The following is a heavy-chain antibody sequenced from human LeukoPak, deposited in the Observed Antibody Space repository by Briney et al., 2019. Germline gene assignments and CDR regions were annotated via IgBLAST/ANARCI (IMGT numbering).Heavy chain of an antibody. CDR2: ISTSGDST. Sequence: PGGSLRLYCAASGFTFNNYAMTWVRQAPGKGLEWVSTISTSGDSTYYADSVKGRFTISRDNSKNTLYLQMNSLTAEDTALHYCARARYCSSTSCFLDYWGQGTLVTVSS. J-gene: IGHJ4*02. CDR3: ARARYCSSTSCFLDY. D-gene: IGHD2-2*01. V-gene: IGHV3-23*01. CDR1: GFTFNNYA.